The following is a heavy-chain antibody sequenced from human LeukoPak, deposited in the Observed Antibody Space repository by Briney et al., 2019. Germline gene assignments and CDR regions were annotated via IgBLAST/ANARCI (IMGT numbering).Heavy chain of an antibody. D-gene: IGHD3-10*01. CDR2: IIPILDTS. V-gene: IGHV1-69*08. CDR3: ARESAPYGSGSYYGAFDI. Sequence: GSSVKVSCKASGGTFSSYSISWVRQAPGQGLEWMGKIIPILDTSNYAQKFQGTVRISADKSTSTAYMELRSLRSEDTAVYYCARESAPYGSGSYYGAFDIWGQGTMVTVSS. CDR1: GGTFSSYS. J-gene: IGHJ3*02.